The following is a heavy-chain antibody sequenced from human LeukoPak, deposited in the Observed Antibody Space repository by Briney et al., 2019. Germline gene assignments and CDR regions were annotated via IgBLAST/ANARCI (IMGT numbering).Heavy chain of an antibody. CDR2: IYYSGST. J-gene: IGHJ6*04. CDR3: ARFSSSWYGVDV. V-gene: IGHV4-59*01. Sequence: PSETLSLTCTVSGGSINSYFWTWIRQPPGMGLEWIGYIYYSGSTNYNPSLKSRVTISVDTSKNHFSLKLSSVTAADTAVYYCARFSSSWYGVDVWGKGITVTVSS. D-gene: IGHD6-13*01. CDR1: GGSINSYF.